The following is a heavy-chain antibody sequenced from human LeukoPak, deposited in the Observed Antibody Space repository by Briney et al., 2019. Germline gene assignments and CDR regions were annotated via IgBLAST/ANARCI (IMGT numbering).Heavy chain of an antibody. CDR3: ASHYYDSSGYYH. J-gene: IGHJ5*02. V-gene: IGHV1-69*01. CDR2: IIPIFGTA. CDR1: GGTFSSYA. D-gene: IGHD3-22*01. Sequence: GASVKVSFKASGGTFSSYAISWLGQAPGQGLDWMGGIIPIFGTANYAQKFQGRVTITADESTSTAYMELSSLRSEDTAVYYCASHYYDSSGYYHWGQGTLVTVSS.